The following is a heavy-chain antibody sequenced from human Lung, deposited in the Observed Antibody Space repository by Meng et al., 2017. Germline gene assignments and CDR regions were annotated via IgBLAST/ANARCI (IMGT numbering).Heavy chain of an antibody. CDR2: ISIDGDRT. Sequence: EGQMWESGGGLVQPGGSLRLDCSVSGFTFINSAMSWVRQAPGKGLEWVSGISIDGDRTYYVDSVKGRFTISRDNSKNTVYLQMNSLRGEDTAVYFCAKEEVPNDYWGQGTLVTVSS. CDR1: GFTFINSA. CDR3: AKEEVPNDY. J-gene: IGHJ4*02. D-gene: IGHD2-2*01. V-gene: IGHV3-23*01.